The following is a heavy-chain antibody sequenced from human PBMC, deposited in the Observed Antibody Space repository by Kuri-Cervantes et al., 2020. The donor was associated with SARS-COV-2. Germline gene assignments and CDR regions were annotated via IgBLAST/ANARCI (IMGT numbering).Heavy chain of an antibody. CDR1: GFTFSSYA. CDR3: ARDRQRDFDY. D-gene: IGHD6-25*01. J-gene: IGHJ4*02. CDR2: ISSNGGST. V-gene: IGHV3-64*02. Sequence: GGSLRLSCVASGFTFSSYAMHWVRQAPGKGLEYVSAISSNGGSTYYADSVKGRFTISRDNSKNTLYLQMGSLRAEDMAVYYCARDRQRDFDYWGQGTLVTVSS.